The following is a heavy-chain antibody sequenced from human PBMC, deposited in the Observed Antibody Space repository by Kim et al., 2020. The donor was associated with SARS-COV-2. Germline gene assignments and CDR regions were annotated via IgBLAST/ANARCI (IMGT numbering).Heavy chain of an antibody. V-gene: IGHV4-59*13. CDR2: IYYSGST. J-gene: IGHJ4*02. CDR3: ARGRIYSGYDYDY. D-gene: IGHD5-12*01. CDR1: GGSISSYY. Sequence: SETLSLTCTVSGGSISSYYWSWIRQPPGKGLEWIGYIYYSGSTNYNPSLKSRVTISVDTSKNQFSLKLSSVTAADTAVYYCARGRIYSGYDYDYWGQGTL.